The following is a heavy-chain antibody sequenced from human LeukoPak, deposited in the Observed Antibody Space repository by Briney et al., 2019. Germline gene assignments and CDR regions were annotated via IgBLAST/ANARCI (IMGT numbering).Heavy chain of an antibody. CDR2: IYTSGST. V-gene: IGHV4-4*07. CDR1: GGSISSYY. Sequence: SETLSLTCTVSGGSISSYYWSWIRQPAGKGLEWSGRIYTSGSTNYNPSLKSRVTMSVDTCKNHISLKVNSVTAAATAVYYCARESYSSSYLFDFWGQGTLVTVSS. D-gene: IGHD6-6*01. CDR3: ARESYSSSYLFDF. J-gene: IGHJ4*02.